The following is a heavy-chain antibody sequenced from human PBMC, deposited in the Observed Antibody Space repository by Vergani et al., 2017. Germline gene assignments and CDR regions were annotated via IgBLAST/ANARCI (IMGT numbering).Heavy chain of an antibody. CDR2: ISWNSGSI. CDR3: ARARDYGDSGDAFDI. CDR1: GFTFDDYA. V-gene: IGHV3-9*01. J-gene: IGHJ3*02. D-gene: IGHD4-17*01. Sequence: EVQLVESGGGLVQPGRSLRLSCAASGFTFDDYAMHWVRQAPGKGLEWVSGISWNSGSIGYADSVKGRFTISRDNAKNSLYLQMNSLRAEDTAVYYCARARDYGDSGDAFDIWGQGTMVTVSS.